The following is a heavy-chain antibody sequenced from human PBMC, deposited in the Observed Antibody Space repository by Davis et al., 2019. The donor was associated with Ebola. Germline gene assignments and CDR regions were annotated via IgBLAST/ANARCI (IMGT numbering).Heavy chain of an antibody. CDR1: GFTFSSYA. J-gene: IGHJ4*02. CDR2: ISYDGSNK. CDR3: ARDRGAAVAVWGDY. Sequence: GESLKISCAASGFTFSSYAMHWVRQAPGKGLEWVAVISYDGSNKYYADSVKGRFTISRDNSKNTLYLQMSSLRAEDTAVYYCARDRGAAVAVWGDYWGQGTLVTVSS. V-gene: IGHV3-30-3*01. D-gene: IGHD6-19*01.